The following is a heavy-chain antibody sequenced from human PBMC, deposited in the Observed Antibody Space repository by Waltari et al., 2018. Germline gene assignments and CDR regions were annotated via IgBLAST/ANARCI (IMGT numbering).Heavy chain of an antibody. J-gene: IGHJ6*02. V-gene: IGHV3-23*01. D-gene: IGHD6-25*01. CDR2: FSGSCDCT. CDR3: AKYGSVRGYGMDV. Sequence: GRGKGVEWFSIFSGSCDCTYSADSVKGRFTVSRDNSKDTLYLQMNTLRAEDSALYYWAKYGSVRGYGMDVWGPGT.